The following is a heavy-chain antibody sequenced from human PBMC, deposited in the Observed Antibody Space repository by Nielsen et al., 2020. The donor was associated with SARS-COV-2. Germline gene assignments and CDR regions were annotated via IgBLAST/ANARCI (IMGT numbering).Heavy chain of an antibody. CDR1: GGSISSSNW. Sequence: SETLSLTCAVSGGSISSSNWWSWVRQPPGKGLEWIGEIYHSGSTNYNPSLKSRVTISVDTSKNQFSLKLSSVTAADTAVYYCARVSSGWLDYGMDVWGQGTTVTVSS. CDR2: IYHSGST. J-gene: IGHJ6*02. V-gene: IGHV4-4*02. CDR3: ARVSSGWLDYGMDV. D-gene: IGHD6-19*01.